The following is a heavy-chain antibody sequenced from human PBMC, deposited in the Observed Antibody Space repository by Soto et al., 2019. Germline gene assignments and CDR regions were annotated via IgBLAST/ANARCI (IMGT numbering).Heavy chain of an antibody. CDR3: ARDYGGTTRWFDP. Sequence: SETLSLTCTVSGGSISSYYRSWIRQPPGKGLEWIGYIYYSGSTNYNPSLKSRVTISVDTSKNQFSLKLSSVTAADTAVYYCARDYGGTTRWFDPWGQGTLVTVSS. D-gene: IGHD1-1*01. CDR1: GGSISSYY. V-gene: IGHV4-59*01. J-gene: IGHJ5*02. CDR2: IYYSGST.